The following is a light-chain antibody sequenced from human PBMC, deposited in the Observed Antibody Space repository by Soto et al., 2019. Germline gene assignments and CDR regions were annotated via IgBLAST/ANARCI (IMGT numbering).Light chain of an antibody. Sequence: QSVLTQPASVYGSPGQSITISCTGTSSDVGGYNYVSWYQQHPGKAPKLIIYDVSNRPSGVSNRFSGSRSGNTASLTISGLQAEDEADYYCSSDTSSSTLYVFGTGTKLTVL. CDR1: SSDVGGYNY. V-gene: IGLV2-14*03. CDR2: DVS. CDR3: SSDTSSSTLYV. J-gene: IGLJ1*01.